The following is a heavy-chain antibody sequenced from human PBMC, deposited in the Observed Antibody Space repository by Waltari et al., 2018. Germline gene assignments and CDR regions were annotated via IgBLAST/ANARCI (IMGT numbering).Heavy chain of an antibody. D-gene: IGHD3-10*01. V-gene: IGHV3-33*01. CDR1: GSTFSSYG. CDR2: IWYDVSNK. J-gene: IGHJ4*02. Sequence: QVHLVESGGGVVQPGRSLRLSCAAFGSTFSSYGMHWVRQGPGKGLEWGAVIWYDVSNKHYADSVKGRFTISRDNSKNTLYLQMNSLRAEDTAVYYCARNDYNGNSFDYWGQGTLVTVSS. CDR3: ARNDYNGNSFDY.